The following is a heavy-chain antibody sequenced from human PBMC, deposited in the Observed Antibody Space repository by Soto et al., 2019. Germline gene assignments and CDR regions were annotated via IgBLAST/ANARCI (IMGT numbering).Heavy chain of an antibody. D-gene: IGHD3-22*01. CDR1: CGSIISYY. J-gene: IGHJ6*02. V-gene: IGHV4-4*07. Sequence: PSETLSLTCTGSCGSIISYYWIWSRQPAGKGLDCIGRIYTSGSTNYNPSLKSRVTMSVDTSKNQFSLKLSSVTAADTAVYYCARAGRITMSYYYYYGMDVWGQGTTVTVSS. CDR3: ARAGRITMSYYYYYGMDV. CDR2: IYTSGST.